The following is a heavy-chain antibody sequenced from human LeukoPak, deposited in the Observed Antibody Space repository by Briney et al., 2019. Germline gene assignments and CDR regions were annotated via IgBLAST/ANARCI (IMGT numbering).Heavy chain of an antibody. CDR1: GFTVSSNY. Sequence: GGSLRLSCAASGFTVSSNYMSWVRQGPGKGLEWVSVIYSGGSTYYADSVKGRFTISRDNSKNTLYLQMNSLRAEDTAVYYCARTNYDYVWGSYRHNWFDPWGQGTLVTVSS. CDR3: ARTNYDYVWGSYRHNWFDP. V-gene: IGHV3-53*01. CDR2: IYSGGST. D-gene: IGHD3-16*02. J-gene: IGHJ5*02.